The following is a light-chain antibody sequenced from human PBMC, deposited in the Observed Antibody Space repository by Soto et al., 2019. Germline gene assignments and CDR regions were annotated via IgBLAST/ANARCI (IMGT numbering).Light chain of an antibody. Sequence: QSALTQPASVSGSPGQSITLSCIGTSSDVGGYNYVSWYQQHPGKAHKLMIYDVSNRPSGVSNRFSGSKSGNTASLTISGLQADDEADYYCSSYTTSSTLDVFGTGTKVTVL. J-gene: IGLJ1*01. V-gene: IGLV2-14*01. CDR3: SSYTTSSTLDV. CDR2: DVS. CDR1: SSDVGGYNY.